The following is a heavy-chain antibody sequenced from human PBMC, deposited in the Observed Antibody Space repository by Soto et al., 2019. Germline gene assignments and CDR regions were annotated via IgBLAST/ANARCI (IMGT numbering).Heavy chain of an antibody. Sequence: SETMSLTCTVSGGTIISYCWSWIRQTKGKGLEWIGYIYYSGSTNYNPSLKSRVTISVDTSKNQFSLKLSSVTAADTAVYYCARCDSTYYDFWSGWTAGNYYYYMDVWGKGTTVTVSS. CDR3: ARCDSTYYDFWSGWTAGNYYYYMDV. CDR1: GGTIISYC. CDR2: IYYSGST. J-gene: IGHJ6*03. V-gene: IGHV4-59*01. D-gene: IGHD3-3*01.